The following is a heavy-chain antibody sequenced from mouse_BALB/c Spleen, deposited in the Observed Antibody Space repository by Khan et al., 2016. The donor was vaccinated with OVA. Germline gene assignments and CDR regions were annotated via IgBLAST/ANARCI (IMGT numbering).Heavy chain of an antibody. CDR2: ISYSGST. Sequence: EVELVESGPGLVKPSQSLSLTCTVTGYSITTDYAWNWIRQFPGNKLEWMGYISYSGSTNYHPSLKSRISIIRDTSKNQFFLQLNSVTTADTATYFCARRYYYGHYYFDVWGAGTTVTVSS. V-gene: IGHV3-2*02. CDR3: ARRYYYGHYYFDV. CDR1: GYSITTDYA. D-gene: IGHD1-1*01. J-gene: IGHJ1*01.